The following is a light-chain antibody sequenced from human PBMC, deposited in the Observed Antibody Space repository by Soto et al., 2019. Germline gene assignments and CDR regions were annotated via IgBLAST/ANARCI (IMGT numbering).Light chain of an antibody. CDR3: QQYDNWPPYT. Sequence: EIVMTQSPATLSVSPGERATLSCRASQSVSSNLAWYQQKPGQAPRLLIYGASTRATGIPARFSGSGSGTELTLTISSLQSEDFAGYYCQQYDNWPPYTFGQGTKLDIK. CDR1: QSVSSN. CDR2: GAS. J-gene: IGKJ2*01. V-gene: IGKV3-15*01.